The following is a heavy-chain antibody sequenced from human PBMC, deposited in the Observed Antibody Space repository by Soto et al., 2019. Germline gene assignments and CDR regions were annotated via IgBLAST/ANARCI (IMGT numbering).Heavy chain of an antibody. CDR2: FSAYNGNT. J-gene: IGHJ5*02. V-gene: IGHV1-18*01. CDR3: ETVCYYSGSGSYYISGP. CDR1: GDTFTSYG. D-gene: IGHD3-10*01. Sequence: ASVKVSCKASGDTFTSYGISWVRQAPGEGREGMGWFSAYNGNTNYAQKLQGRVTMTTDTSTSTAYMELRSLRSDDTAVYYCETVCYYSGSGSYYISGPWGQGTLVTVSS.